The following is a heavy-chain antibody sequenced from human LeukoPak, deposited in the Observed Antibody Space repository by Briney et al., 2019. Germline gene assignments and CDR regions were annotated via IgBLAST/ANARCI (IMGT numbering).Heavy chain of an antibody. CDR1: GYTFATYG. J-gene: IGHJ4*02. CDR3: AKVAGDRMDY. V-gene: IGHV1-18*01. CDR2: ISANTGKT. D-gene: IGHD6-13*01. Sequence: ASVTVSLTASGYTFATYGFCWVRQAPGHGLEWMGWISANTGKTDYARKFQGRVTMTTDTSTSTAYMELRSLRPDDTAVYYCAKVAGDRMDYWGQGTLLTVSS.